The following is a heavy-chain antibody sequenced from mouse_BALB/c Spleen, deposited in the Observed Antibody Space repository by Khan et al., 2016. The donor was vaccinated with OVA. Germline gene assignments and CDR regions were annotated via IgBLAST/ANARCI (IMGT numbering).Heavy chain of an antibody. CDR3: PRETAYYGNYETMDY. J-gene: IGHJ4*01. CDR1: GFSLTNYS. CDR2: IWAGGST. Sequence: QVQLKQSGPGLVAPSQSLSITCTVSGFSLTNYSVNWVRQPPGKGLEWLGIIWAGGSTNYNSALMSRVSIRKDNAKSQVFLNMNSLQTDDTAMSXCPRETAYYGNYETMDYWGQGTSITVSS. V-gene: IGHV2-9*02. D-gene: IGHD2-10*01.